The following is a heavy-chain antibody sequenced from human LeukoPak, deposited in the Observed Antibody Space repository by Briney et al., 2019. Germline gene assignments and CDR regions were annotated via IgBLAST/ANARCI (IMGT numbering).Heavy chain of an antibody. V-gene: IGHV3-30-3*01. J-gene: IGHJ6*02. CDR1: RFTFSNYA. CDR3: ASAYYYYGMDV. CDR2: ISYDGSNK. Sequence: GGSLRLSCAASRFTFSNYAVHSVRQAPGKGLEWVAVISYDGSNKYYADSVKGRFTISRDNSKNTLYLQMNSLRAEDTAVYYCASAYYYYGMDVWGQGTTVTVSS.